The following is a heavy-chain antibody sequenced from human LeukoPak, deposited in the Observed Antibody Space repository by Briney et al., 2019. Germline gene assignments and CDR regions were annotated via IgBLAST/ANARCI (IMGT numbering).Heavy chain of an antibody. V-gene: IGHV3-7*01. CDR2: IKQDGSEK. CDR3: ARVPRVVPAAMGDY. J-gene: IGHJ4*02. CDR1: GFTFSSYW. Sequence: TGGSLRLSCAASGFTFSSYWMSWVRQAPGKGLEWVANIKQDGSEKYYVDSVKGRFTISRDNAKNSLYLQMNSLRAEDTAVYYCARVPRVVPAAMGDYWGQGTPVTVSS. D-gene: IGHD2-2*01.